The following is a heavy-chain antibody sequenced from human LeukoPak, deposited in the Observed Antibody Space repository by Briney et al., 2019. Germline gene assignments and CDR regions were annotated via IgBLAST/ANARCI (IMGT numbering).Heavy chain of an antibody. D-gene: IGHD2-15*01. CDR1: GFTVSSNY. CDR2: IYNVGNT. Sequence: GGSLRLSCAASGFTVSSNYMSWVRQAPGKGLEWVSVIYNVGNTHYADSVKGRFTISRDNSKNTLYLQMNSLRAEDTAVYYCARSPVCSGGSCPNDYWGQGTLVTVSS. CDR3: ARSPVCSGGSCPNDY. J-gene: IGHJ4*02. V-gene: IGHV3-53*05.